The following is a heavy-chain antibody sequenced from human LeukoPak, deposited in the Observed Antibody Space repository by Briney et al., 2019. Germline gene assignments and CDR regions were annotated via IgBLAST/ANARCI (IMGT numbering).Heavy chain of an antibody. CDR2: ISSSGSTI. J-gene: IGHJ4*02. CDR1: GFTFSSYE. D-gene: IGHD5-24*01. Sequence: PGGSLRLSCAASGFTFSSYEMNWVRQAPGKGLEWVSYISSSGSTIYYADSVKGRFTISRDNAKNSLYLQMNSLRAEDTAVYYCARDGDGYNWGYYFDYWGQGTLVTVSP. V-gene: IGHV3-48*03. CDR3: ARDGDGYNWGYYFDY.